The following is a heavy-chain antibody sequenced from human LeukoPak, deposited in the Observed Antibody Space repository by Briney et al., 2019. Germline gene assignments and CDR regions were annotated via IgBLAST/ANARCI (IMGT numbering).Heavy chain of an antibody. CDR2: TSYDESNK. Sequence: SLRSLCLSSTLSVLAFCRYATGSVRQAPGKGLGRVVVTSYDESNKYYADSVKGRFTVSRDNYKDTLYLQMDKLRPDGTAVYFCARDFQTIYYDGSAFYSPFDDWGQGTLVIVSS. D-gene: IGHD3-22*01. J-gene: IGHJ4*02. V-gene: IGHV3-30*14. CDR3: ARDFQTIYYDGSAFYSPFDD. CDR1: VLAFCRYA.